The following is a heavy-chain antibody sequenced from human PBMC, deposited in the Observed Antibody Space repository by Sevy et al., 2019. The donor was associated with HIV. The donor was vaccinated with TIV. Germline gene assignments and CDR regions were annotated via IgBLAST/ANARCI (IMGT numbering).Heavy chain of an antibody. CDR2: INLDGSMK. V-gene: IGHV3-7*01. CDR3: ARSIAATGPDY. J-gene: IGHJ4*02. Sequence: GGSLRLSCAASGFTFSSYWMSWVRQAPGKGLEWVANINLDGSMKYYVDSVKVGFTVSRDNAKNSLSLQMNSLRAEDTAVYYCARSIAATGPDYWGQGPLVTVSS. D-gene: IGHD6-13*01. CDR1: GFTFSSYW.